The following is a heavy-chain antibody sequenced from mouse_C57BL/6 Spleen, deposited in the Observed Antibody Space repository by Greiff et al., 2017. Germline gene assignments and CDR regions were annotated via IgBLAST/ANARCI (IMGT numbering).Heavy chain of an antibody. J-gene: IGHJ1*03. CDR2: IYPSDSET. Sequence: QVQLQQPGAELVRPGSSVKLSCKASGYTFTSYWMDWVKQRPGQGLEWIGNIYPSDSETHYNPKFKDKATLTVDKSSSTAYMQLSSLTSEDSAVYYCARSLEYFDVWGTGTTVTVSS. CDR1: GYTFTSYW. V-gene: IGHV1-61*01. CDR3: ARSLEYFDV.